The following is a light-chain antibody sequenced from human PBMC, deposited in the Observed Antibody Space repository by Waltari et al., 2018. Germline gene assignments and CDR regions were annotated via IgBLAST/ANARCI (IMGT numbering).Light chain of an antibody. CDR3: SSYTSSSTWV. Sequence: QSALTQSASVSGSPGQSITISCTGTSSDVGGYNYVSWYQQHPGKAPKLMIYDVSKRPSGVSNRFSGSKSGHTASLTISGLQAEDEADYYCSSYTSSSTWVFGGGTKLTVL. CDR1: SSDVGGYNY. J-gene: IGLJ3*02. V-gene: IGLV2-14*01. CDR2: DVS.